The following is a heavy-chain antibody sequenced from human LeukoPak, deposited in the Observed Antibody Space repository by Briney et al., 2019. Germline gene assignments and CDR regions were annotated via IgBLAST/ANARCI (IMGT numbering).Heavy chain of an antibody. J-gene: IGHJ5*02. CDR1: GGSISSGNYY. V-gene: IGHV4-61*02. D-gene: IGHD6-13*01. Sequence: SQTLSLTCTVSGGSISSGNYYWSWIRQPAGTGLEWIGRIYTSGSTNYNPSLKSRVTISADTSNNQFSLKLSSVTAADTAVCYCARAYGSSWYNWFDPWGQGTLVTVSS. CDR2: IYTSGST. CDR3: ARAYGSSWYNWFDP.